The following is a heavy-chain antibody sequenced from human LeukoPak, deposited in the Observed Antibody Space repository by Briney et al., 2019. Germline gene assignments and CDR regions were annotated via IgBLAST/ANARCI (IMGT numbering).Heavy chain of an antibody. CDR2: IYPGDSDT. CDR3: ARHSSRDHRYYFDS. CDR1: GYRFTNYW. V-gene: IGHV5-51*01. J-gene: IGHJ4*02. Sequence: GESLKISCKASGYRFTNYWIGWVRPMPGKGLEWMGIIYPGDSDTRYSPSFQGQVTISADKSITTAYLYWSSLRASDTAIYYCARHSSRDHRYYFDSWGQGTLVSVSS.